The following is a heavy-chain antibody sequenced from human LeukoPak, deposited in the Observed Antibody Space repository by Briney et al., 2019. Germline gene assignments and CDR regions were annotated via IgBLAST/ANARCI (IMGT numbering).Heavy chain of an antibody. V-gene: IGHV4-59*01. D-gene: IGHD5-24*01. Sequence: PSETLSLTCTVSGGSISSYYWSWTRQPPGKGLEWIGYIYYSGSTYYNPSLKSRVTISVDTSTNQFSLKLRSVTAADTAVYYCARGRDGYNYRFFDYWGQGTLVTVSS. J-gene: IGHJ4*02. CDR2: IYYSGST. CDR3: ARGRDGYNYRFFDY. CDR1: GGSISSYY.